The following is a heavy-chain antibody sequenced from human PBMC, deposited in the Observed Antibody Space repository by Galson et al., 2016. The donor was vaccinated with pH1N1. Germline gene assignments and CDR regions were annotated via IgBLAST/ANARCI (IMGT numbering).Heavy chain of an antibody. Sequence: SLRLSCAASGFTFDNFWMQWVRQAPGKGLEWVANIRQDGGEKHYVDSVKGRFTISRDNAKSSLFLQMNSLTSEDTAVYYCARRYFDSWGQGTLVTVSS. D-gene: IGHD1-14*01. CDR3: ARRYFDS. V-gene: IGHV3-7*01. CDR2: IRQDGGEK. CDR1: GFTFDNFW. J-gene: IGHJ4*02.